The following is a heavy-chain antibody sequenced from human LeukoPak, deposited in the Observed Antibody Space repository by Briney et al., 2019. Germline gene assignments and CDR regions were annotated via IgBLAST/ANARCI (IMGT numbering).Heavy chain of an antibody. Sequence: GGSLRLSCAASGFTVSNNYMSCVREAPGKGLEWGSVIYSGGNTYHAASVKGRFNNSRDPSKKTLYLQMNSLRAEDTGVYYCARDPSPAGPEYWGQGTLVTVSS. J-gene: IGHJ4*02. CDR3: ARDPSPAGPEY. CDR1: GFTVSNNY. CDR2: IYSGGNT. V-gene: IGHV3-53*01. D-gene: IGHD1-14*01.